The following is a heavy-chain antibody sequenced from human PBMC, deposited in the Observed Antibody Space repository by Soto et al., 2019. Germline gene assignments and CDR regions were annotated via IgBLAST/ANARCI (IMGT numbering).Heavy chain of an antibody. CDR1: GDSITSSF. CDR2: IHYSGST. J-gene: IGHJ5*01. D-gene: IGHD3-22*01. CDR3: ARRGAQDSRVIADNWFDS. V-gene: IGHV4-59*08. Sequence: SETLSLTCSVSGDSITSSFWHWIRQPPERGLEWIGFIHYSGSTIYNPSLRSRVTISLDTSVNQFSLKLSSVAAADTAVYYCARRGAQDSRVIADNWFDSWGRGTLVTVSS.